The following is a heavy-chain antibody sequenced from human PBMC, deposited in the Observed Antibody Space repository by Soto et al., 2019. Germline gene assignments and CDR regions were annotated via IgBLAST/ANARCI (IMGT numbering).Heavy chain of an antibody. V-gene: IGHV4-39*01. D-gene: IGHD1-20*01. CDR3: AIRAVVITGTTEDAFDI. CDR2: IYYSGST. Sequence: QLQLQESGPGLVKPSETLSLTCTVSGGSISSSSYYWGWIRQPPGKGLEWIGSIYYSGSTYYNPSLKSRVTISVDTSKNQLSLKLSSVTAADTAVYYCAIRAVVITGTTEDAFDIWGQGTMVTVSS. CDR1: GGSISSSSYY. J-gene: IGHJ3*02.